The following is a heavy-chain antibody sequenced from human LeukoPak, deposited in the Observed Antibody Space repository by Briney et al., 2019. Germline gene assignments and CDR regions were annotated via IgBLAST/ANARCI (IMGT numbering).Heavy chain of an antibody. CDR2: ISGTGGST. CDR1: GFSFSSYA. CDR3: AKAGRGTAMVPIDY. Sequence: PEGSLRLSCAVSGFSFSSYAMSWVRQAPGKGLEWVSGISGTGGSTYDADSVKGRFTISRDNSKNTLFLQMHSLRAEDTAVYYCAKAGRGTAMVPIDYWGQGTLVTVSS. V-gene: IGHV3-23*01. D-gene: IGHD5-18*01. J-gene: IGHJ4*02.